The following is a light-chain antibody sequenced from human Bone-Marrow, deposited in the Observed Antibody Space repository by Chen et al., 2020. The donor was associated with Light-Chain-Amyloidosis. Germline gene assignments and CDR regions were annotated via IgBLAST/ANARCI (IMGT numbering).Light chain of an antibody. CDR1: NIGSTS. J-gene: IGLJ3*02. CDR2: DDS. Sequence: SYVLTQPSSVSVAPGQTATIACGGNNIGSTSVHWYQQTPGQAPLLVVYDDSDRPSGIPERLSGSNSGNTATLTISMVEAGDEAYYYCQVWDRSSDRPVFGGGTKLTVL. V-gene: IGLV3-21*02. CDR3: QVWDRSSDRPV.